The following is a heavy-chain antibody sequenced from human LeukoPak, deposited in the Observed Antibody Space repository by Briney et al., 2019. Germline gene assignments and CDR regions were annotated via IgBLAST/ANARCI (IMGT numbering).Heavy chain of an antibody. Sequence: GGSLRLSCAASGFTFSSYSMNWVRQAPGKGLEWVSSISSSSSYIYYADSVKGRFTISRDNAKTSLYLQMNSLRAEDTAVYYCARGSFTLRDGDYETGDYWGQGTLVTVSS. V-gene: IGHV3-21*01. CDR3: ARGSFTLRDGDYETGDY. CDR2: ISSSSSYI. D-gene: IGHD4-17*01. J-gene: IGHJ4*02. CDR1: GFTFSSYS.